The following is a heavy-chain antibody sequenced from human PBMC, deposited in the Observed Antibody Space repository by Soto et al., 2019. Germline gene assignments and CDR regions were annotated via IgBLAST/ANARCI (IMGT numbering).Heavy chain of an antibody. J-gene: IGHJ4*02. D-gene: IGHD6-19*01. CDR1: GGSISSGGYS. CDR2: IYHSGST. CDR3: ARARRGIVVY. V-gene: IGHV4-30-2*01. Sequence: SETLSLTCAVSGGSISSGGYSWSWIRQPPGKGLEWIGYIYHSGSTYYNPSLKSRVTISVDRSKNQFSLKLSSVTAADTAVYYCARARRGIVVYWGQGTLVTVSS.